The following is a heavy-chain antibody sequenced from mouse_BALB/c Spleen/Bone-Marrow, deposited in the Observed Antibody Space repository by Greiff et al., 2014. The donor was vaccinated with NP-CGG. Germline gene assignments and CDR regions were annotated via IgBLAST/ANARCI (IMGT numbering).Heavy chain of an antibody. J-gene: IGHJ4*01. D-gene: IGHD1-1*02. CDR1: GFTFSDLY. CDR2: ISDGGTYT. CDR3: ARSGERYGAMDY. Sequence: VQLQQSGGGLVKPGGSLKLSCAASGFTFSDLYMFWFRQTPEKRLEWVASISDGGTYTYYPDSVKGRFTISRDNAKNNLYLQMSSLKSEDTAMYYCARSGERYGAMDYWGQGTSVTVSS. V-gene: IGHV5-4*02.